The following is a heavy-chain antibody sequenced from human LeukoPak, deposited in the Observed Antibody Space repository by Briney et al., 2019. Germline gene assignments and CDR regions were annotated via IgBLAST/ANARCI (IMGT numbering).Heavy chain of an antibody. V-gene: IGHV3-43*01. Sequence: PGGSLRLSCAASGFTFNDYTMHWVRQAPGKGLEWVSLISWDGGSTYYADSVKGRFTISRDNSKNTLNLQMNSLRAEDTALYYCARDRAMVVGSSWYYDYWGQGTLVTVSS. CDR3: ARDRAMVVGSSWYYDY. J-gene: IGHJ4*02. D-gene: IGHD5-18*01. CDR1: GFTFNDYT. CDR2: ISWDGGST.